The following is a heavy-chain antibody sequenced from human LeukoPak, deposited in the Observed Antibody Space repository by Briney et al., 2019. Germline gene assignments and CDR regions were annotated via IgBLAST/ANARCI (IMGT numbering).Heavy chain of an antibody. J-gene: IGHJ4*02. CDR1: GFTFSSYA. Sequence: GGSLRLSCAASGFTFSSYAMSWVRQAPGKGLEWVSAISGGGGSTYYADSVKGRFTISRDNSKNTLYLQMNSLRAEDTAVYYCARGITARYFDYWGQGTLVTVSS. CDR2: ISGGGGST. V-gene: IGHV3-23*01. CDR3: ARGITARYFDY. D-gene: IGHD3-10*01.